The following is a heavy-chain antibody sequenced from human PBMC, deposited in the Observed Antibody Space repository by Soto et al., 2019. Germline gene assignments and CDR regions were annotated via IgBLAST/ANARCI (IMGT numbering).Heavy chain of an antibody. CDR1: GGSISSYY. Sequence: PSETLSLTCTVSGGSISSYYWAWIRQPPGKGLEWIGSIYYSGNTFYNPSLKSRVTISVDTSKNQFSLKLTSVTAADTAVYYCARRTIVATIDYWGQGTLVTVSS. D-gene: IGHD5-12*01. CDR2: IYYSGNT. CDR3: ARRTIVATIDY. V-gene: IGHV4-39*01. J-gene: IGHJ4*02.